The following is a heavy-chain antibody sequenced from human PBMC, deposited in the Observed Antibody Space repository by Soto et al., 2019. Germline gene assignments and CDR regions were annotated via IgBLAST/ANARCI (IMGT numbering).Heavy chain of an antibody. V-gene: IGHV4-59*01. Sequence: SETLSLTCTVSGGSISSYYLSWIRQPPGKGLECIGYIYYSGSTNYNPSLKSRVTISVDTSKNQFSLKLSSVTAADTAVYYCAIAGSGYYNYWGQGTLVTVYS. J-gene: IGHJ4*02. CDR3: AIAGSGYYNY. CDR1: GGSISSYY. D-gene: IGHD3-22*01. CDR2: IYYSGST.